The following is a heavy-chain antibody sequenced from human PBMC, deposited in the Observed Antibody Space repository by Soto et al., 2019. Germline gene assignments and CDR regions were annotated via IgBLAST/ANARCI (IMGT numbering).Heavy chain of an antibody. CDR3: ARDRRYDSSGYYSHAFDI. V-gene: IGHV1-18*01. CDR1: GYTFTSYA. J-gene: IGHJ3*02. CDR2: ISAYNGNT. D-gene: IGHD3-22*01. Sequence: ASVKVSCKASGYTFTSYAMHWVRQAPGQRLEWMGWISAYNGNTNYAQKLQGRVTMTTDTSTSTAYMELRSLRSDDTAVYYCARDRRYDSSGYYSHAFDIWGQGTMVTVSS.